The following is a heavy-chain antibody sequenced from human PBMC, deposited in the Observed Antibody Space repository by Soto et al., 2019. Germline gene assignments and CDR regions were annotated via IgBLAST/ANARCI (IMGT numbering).Heavy chain of an antibody. CDR1: GFTFSSYA. Sequence: VQLVESGGGVVQPGRSLRLSCAASGFTFSSYAMHWVRQAPGKGLEWVSAISGSGGSTYYADSVKGRFTISRDNSKNTLYLQMNSLRAEDTAVYYCAKEPHRDDAFDIWGQGTMVTVSS. CDR2: ISGSGGST. CDR3: AKEPHRDDAFDI. J-gene: IGHJ3*02. V-gene: IGHV3-23*04.